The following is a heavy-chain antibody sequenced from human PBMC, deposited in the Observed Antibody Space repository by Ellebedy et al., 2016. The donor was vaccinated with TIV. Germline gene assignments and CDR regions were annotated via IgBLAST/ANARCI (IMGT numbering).Heavy chain of an antibody. CDR3: AKRYRSYFDY. D-gene: IGHD1-1*01. Sequence: GESLKISCAAFEFTFNTYGMNWVRQAPGKGLEWVALISSDGSSKSYADSVKGRFTISRDNSKNTLYLQMNSLREGDTAVYYCAKRYRSYFDYWGQGTLVTVSS. CDR1: EFTFNTYG. V-gene: IGHV3-30*18. J-gene: IGHJ4*02. CDR2: ISSDGSSK.